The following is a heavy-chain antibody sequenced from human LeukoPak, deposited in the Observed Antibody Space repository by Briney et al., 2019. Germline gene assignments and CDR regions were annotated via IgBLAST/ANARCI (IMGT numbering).Heavy chain of an antibody. V-gene: IGHV3-30*02. J-gene: IGHJ4*02. CDR1: GFTFSSYG. CDR2: IRYDGSNK. D-gene: IGHD1-14*01. CDR3: AKDYRFKGRNGPLYYFDY. Sequence: PGGSLRLSCAASGFTFSSYGMHWVRQAPGKGLEGVAFIRYDGSNKYYAHSVKGRFPISRENSKNTLYLQMNSLRAEDTAVYYCAKDYRFKGRNGPLYYFDYWGQGSLVTVSS.